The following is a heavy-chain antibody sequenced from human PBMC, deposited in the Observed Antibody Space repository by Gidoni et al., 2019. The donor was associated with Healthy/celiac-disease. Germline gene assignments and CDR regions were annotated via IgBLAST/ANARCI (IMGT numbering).Heavy chain of an antibody. CDR2: IKQDGSEK. Sequence: EVQLVESGGGLVQPGGSLRLPCATSGFPFSNYWMNWVRQAPGKGLEWVANIKQDGSEKYYVDSVKGRFTISRDNAKNSLYLQMNRLRAEDTALYYCARDGPGDRRSSYYYYGMDVWGQGTTVTVSS. J-gene: IGHJ6*02. V-gene: IGHV3-7*01. CDR3: ARDGPGDRRSSYYYYGMDV. D-gene: IGHD6-6*01. CDR1: GFPFSNYW.